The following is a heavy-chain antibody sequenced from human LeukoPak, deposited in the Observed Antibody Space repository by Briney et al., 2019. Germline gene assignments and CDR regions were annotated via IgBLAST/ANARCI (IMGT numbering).Heavy chain of an antibody. J-gene: IGHJ4*02. CDR3: ARHAVTHYYFDY. V-gene: IGHV4-30-4*01. D-gene: IGHD4-23*01. CDR2: IYYSGST. Sequence: SETLSLTCTVSGGSISSGDYYWSWIRQPPGKGLEWIGYIYYSGSTYYNPSLKSRVTISVDTSKNQFSLKLSSVTAADTAVYYCARHAVTHYYFDYWGQGTLATVSS. CDR1: GGSISSGDYY.